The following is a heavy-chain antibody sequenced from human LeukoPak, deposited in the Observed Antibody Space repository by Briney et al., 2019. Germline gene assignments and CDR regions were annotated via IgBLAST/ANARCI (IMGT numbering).Heavy chain of an antibody. CDR1: GFTFSSFE. V-gene: IGHV3-48*03. D-gene: IGHD5-18*01. Sequence: GGSLRLSCAASGFTFSSFEMNWVRQAPGKGLEWISYISGTGANIHYADSVMGRFTISRDNSKNSLYLQMNSLRAEDTAVYYCARLIRGYSSNYWGQGTLVSVSS. J-gene: IGHJ4*02. CDR3: ARLIRGYSSNY. CDR2: ISGTGANI.